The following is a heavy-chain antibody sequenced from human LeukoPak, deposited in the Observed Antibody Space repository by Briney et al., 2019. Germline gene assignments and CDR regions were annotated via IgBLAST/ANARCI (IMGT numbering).Heavy chain of an antibody. CDR1: GYTFTSYY. D-gene: IGHD3-22*01. J-gene: IGHJ3*02. CDR3: ARGGTYYYDSSGYSNDAFDI. V-gene: IGHV1-46*01. Sequence: ASVKVSCKASGYTFTSYYMHWVRQAPGQGLEWMGIINPSGGSTSYAQKFQGRVTMTRDTSTSTVYMELSSLRSEDTAVYYCARGGTYYYDSSGYSNDAFDIWGQGTMVTVSS. CDR2: INPSGGST.